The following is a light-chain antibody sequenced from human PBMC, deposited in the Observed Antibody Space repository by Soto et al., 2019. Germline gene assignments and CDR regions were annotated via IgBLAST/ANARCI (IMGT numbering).Light chain of an antibody. CDR3: QQYGSSPLT. CDR2: GAS. Sequence: EIVLTQSPGTLSLSQGERATLPCRASQSVTRNYLSWYQQKPGQAPRLLIYGASNRATGIPDRFSGSASGTDFTITISRLEPEDFAVYYCQQYGSSPLTFGGGTKVEIK. CDR1: QSVTRNY. J-gene: IGKJ4*01. V-gene: IGKV3-20*01.